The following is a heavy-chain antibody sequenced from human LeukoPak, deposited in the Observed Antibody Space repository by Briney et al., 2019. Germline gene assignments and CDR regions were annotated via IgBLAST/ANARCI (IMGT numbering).Heavy chain of an antibody. V-gene: IGHV3-7*01. CDR3: ARTDTTSAGFLDY. J-gene: IGHJ4*02. CDR1: GFTFRSNW. CDR2: INQDESVK. D-gene: IGHD6-13*01. Sequence: GGSLRLSCAASGFTFRSNWMTWVRQAPGKGLEWVANINQDESVKKYVDSVKDRFTISRDNAENSLYLQMNSLRAGDTAVYFCARTDTTSAGFLDYWGQGILVTVSS.